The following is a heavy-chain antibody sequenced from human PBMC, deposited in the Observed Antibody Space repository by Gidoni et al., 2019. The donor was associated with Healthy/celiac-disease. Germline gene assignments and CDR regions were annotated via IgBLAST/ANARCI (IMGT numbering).Heavy chain of an antibody. D-gene: IGHD3-22*01. Sequence: EVQLVESGGGLVQHGGSLKLSCAASGFTLSGSAMPWVRQASGKGLEWVGRIRSKANSYATAYAASVKGRFTISRDDSKNTAYLQMNSLKTEDTAVYYCTRRLWYYYDSSGYYDDYWGQGTLVTVSS. CDR3: TRRLWYYYDSSGYYDDY. CDR2: IRSKANSYAT. J-gene: IGHJ4*02. V-gene: IGHV3-73*01. CDR1: GFTLSGSA.